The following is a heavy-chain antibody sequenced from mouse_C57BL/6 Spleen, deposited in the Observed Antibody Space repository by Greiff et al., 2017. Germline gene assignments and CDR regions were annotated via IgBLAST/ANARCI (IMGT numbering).Heavy chain of an antibody. V-gene: IGHV5-4*03. J-gene: IGHJ1*03. CDR3: ASDRYGSSYWYFDV. D-gene: IGHD1-1*01. CDR1: GFTFSSYA. Sequence: EVMLVESGGGFVKPGGSPKPPCAASGFTFSSYAMSWVRQTPEKRLEWVAPISDGGSYPYYPDNVKGRFTLSRDNAKNNLYLQMSHLKSEDTAMDYCASDRYGSSYWYFDVWGTGTTVTVSS. CDR2: ISDGGSYP.